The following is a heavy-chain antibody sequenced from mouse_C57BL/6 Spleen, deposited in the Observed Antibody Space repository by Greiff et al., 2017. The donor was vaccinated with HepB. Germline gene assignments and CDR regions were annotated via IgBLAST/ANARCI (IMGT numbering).Heavy chain of an antibody. CDR1: GYAFSSSW. V-gene: IGHV1-82*01. D-gene: IGHD2-12*01. J-gene: IGHJ4*01. CDR2: IYPGDGDT. CDR3: ARPSYEDYAMDY. Sequence: VQLQQSGPELVKPGASVKISCKASGYAFSSSWMNWVKQRPGKGREWIGRIYPGDGDTNYNGKFKGKATLTADKSSSTAYMQLSSLTSEDSAVYFCARPSYEDYAMDYWGQGTSVTVSS.